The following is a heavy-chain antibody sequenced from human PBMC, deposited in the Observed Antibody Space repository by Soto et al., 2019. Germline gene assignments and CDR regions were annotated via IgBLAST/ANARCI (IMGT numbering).Heavy chain of an antibody. CDR3: ARGPPFH. J-gene: IGHJ4*02. V-gene: IGHV4-39*07. D-gene: IGHD3-16*01. CDR1: GGSISSSSYY. CDR2: IYYSGST. Sequence: GGSISSSSYYWGWIRQPPGKGLEWIGSIYYSGSTYYNPSLKSRVTISVDTSKNQFSLKLSSVTAADMAVYYCARGPPFHWGQGTLVTVSS.